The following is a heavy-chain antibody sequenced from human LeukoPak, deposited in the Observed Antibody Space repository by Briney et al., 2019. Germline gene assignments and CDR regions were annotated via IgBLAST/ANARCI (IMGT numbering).Heavy chain of an antibody. CDR3: ARGSYYDSSGYYLFDY. CDR2: IYYSGST. V-gene: IGHV4-31*03. J-gene: IGHJ4*02. D-gene: IGHD3-22*01. Sequence: LQTLSLTCTVSGGSISIGGYYWSWIRQHPGKGLEWIGYIYYSGSTYYNPSLESRVTISVDTSKNQFSLKLSSVTAADTAVYYCARGSYYDSSGYYLFDYWGQGTLVTVSS. CDR1: GGSISIGGYY.